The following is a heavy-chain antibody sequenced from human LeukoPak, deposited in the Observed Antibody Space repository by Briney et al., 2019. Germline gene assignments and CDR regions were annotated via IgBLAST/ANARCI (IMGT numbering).Heavy chain of an antibody. J-gene: IGHJ4*01. V-gene: IGHV3-33*01. D-gene: IGHD4-11*01. Sequence: PGGSLRLSCAASGFIFSHHGMHWVRQAPGKWLEWVAVIWSDATNTFYADSVKGRFTISRDNSQNTVFLQMNSLRVKDTAIYCCARDAQRGFDYSNSLKNWGHGTLVTVSS. CDR1: GFIFSHHG. CDR3: ARDAQRGFDYSNSLKN. CDR2: IWSDATNT.